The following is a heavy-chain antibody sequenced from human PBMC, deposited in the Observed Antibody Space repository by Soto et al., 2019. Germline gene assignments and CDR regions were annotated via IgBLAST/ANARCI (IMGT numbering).Heavy chain of an antibody. J-gene: IGHJ4*02. CDR1: GGTFNSYL. CDR2: IIPAFGTA. Sequence: QVQLVQSGAEVKNPGSSVKVSCQTSGGTFNSYLIDWVRQAPGQGLEWMGGIIPAFGTAKYAQKFQGRVTITADKSTTTAYMELRTLTSDDTAVYYCARWLDQPPVGLYFDTWGQGTLVTVSS. CDR3: ARWLDQPPVGLYFDT. D-gene: IGHD2-2*01. V-gene: IGHV1-69*06.